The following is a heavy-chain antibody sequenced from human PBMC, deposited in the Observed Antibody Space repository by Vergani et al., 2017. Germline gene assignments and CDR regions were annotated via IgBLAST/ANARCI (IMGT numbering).Heavy chain of an antibody. D-gene: IGHD3-10*01. Sequence: QVQLQESGPGLWKPSETLSPTCAVSGYSISSGYYWGWIRPPPGKGLEWIGSIYLSGSTYYTPSLKRRVTISVDTSKNQFSLKLSSVTAADTAVYYCASRPYAVRGVFDYWGQGTLVTVSS. V-gene: IGHV4-38-2*01. J-gene: IGHJ4*02. CDR2: IYLSGST. CDR1: GYSISSGYY. CDR3: ASRPYAVRGVFDY.